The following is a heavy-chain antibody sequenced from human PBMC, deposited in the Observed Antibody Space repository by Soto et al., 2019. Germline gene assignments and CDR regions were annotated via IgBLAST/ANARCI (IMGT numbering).Heavy chain of an antibody. CDR2: ISAYNGNT. CDR3: ARDDSVYDPPRLGYYGMDV. J-gene: IGHJ6*02. D-gene: IGHD5-12*01. CDR1: GYTFTSYG. V-gene: IGHV1-18*04. Sequence: QVQLVQSGAEVKKPGASVKVSCKASGYTFTSYGISWVRQAPGQGLEWMGWISAYNGNTNYAQKLQGSVTMTTDTSTSTACMEVRSLRSDYTAVYYCARDDSVYDPPRLGYYGMDVWGQGTTVTVSS.